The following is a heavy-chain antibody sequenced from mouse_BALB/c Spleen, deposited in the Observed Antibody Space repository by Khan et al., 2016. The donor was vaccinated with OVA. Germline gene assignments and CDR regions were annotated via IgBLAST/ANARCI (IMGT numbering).Heavy chain of an antibody. CDR1: GYTFTDYY. J-gene: IGHJ2*01. CDR2: IYPGSGTT. CDR3: ARVDTTSCDC. V-gene: IGHV1-77*01. D-gene: IGHD2-3*01. Sequence: QVRLQQSGTELARPGASVKLSCKASGYTFTDYYITWVKQRSRQGLEGIGEIYPGSGTTYYNENFKVKDSLTADKSSNTAFMELTSLTTEYSSVYFCARVDTTSCDCWGQGTTLTVSS.